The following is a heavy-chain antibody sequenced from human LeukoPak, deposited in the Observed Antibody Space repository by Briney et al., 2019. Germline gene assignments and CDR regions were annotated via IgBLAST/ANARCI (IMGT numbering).Heavy chain of an antibody. CDR2: ISYDGSNK. CDR1: GFTFSSYG. Sequence: GGSLRLSCAASGFTFSSYGMHWVRQAPGKGLEWVAVISYDGSNKYYADSVKGRFTISRDNSKNTLYLQMNSLRAEDTAVYYCAKSMEWAVEMATIPFGNYWGQGTLVTVSS. D-gene: IGHD5-24*01. J-gene: IGHJ4*02. V-gene: IGHV3-30*18. CDR3: AKSMEWAVEMATIPFGNY.